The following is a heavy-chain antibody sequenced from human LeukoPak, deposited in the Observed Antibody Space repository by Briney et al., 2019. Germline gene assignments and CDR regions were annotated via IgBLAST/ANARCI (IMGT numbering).Heavy chain of an antibody. J-gene: IGHJ4*02. CDR1: GGSFSGYY. V-gene: IGHV4-34*01. D-gene: IGHD6-13*01. CDR2: INHSGST. CDR3: ARGGDIAIDY. Sequence: PSETLSLTCAVYGGSFSGYYWSWIRQPPGKGLEWIGEINHSGSTIYNPSLKSRVTISVDTSKNQFSLKLSSVTAADTAVYYCARGGDIAIDYWGQGTLVTVSS.